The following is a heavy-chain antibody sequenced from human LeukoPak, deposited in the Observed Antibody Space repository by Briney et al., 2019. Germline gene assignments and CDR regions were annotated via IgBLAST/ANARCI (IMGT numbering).Heavy chain of an antibody. V-gene: IGHV4-30-4*01. CDR1: GGSISSGDYY. CDR3: AAVPAAMMTDWFDP. J-gene: IGHJ5*02. D-gene: IGHD2-2*01. CDR2: IYYSGST. Sequence: SETLSLTCTVSGGSISSGDYYWSWIRQPPGKGLEWIGYIYYSGSTYYNPSLKSRVTISVDTSKNQFSLKLSSVTAADTAVYYCAAVPAAMMTDWFDPWGQGTLVTVSS.